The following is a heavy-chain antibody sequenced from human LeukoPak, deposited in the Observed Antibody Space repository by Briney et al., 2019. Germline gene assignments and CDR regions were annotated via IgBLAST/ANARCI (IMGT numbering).Heavy chain of an antibody. CDR2: ISGSGGST. Sequence: SGGSLRLSCAAPGFIFNNYAMSWVRQAPGKGLEWVSAISGSGGSTYYADSVKGRFTISRDNPRNTLDLQMNSLRVEDTAVYYCARGSSSWYADWGQGTRVTVSS. V-gene: IGHV3-23*01. CDR1: GFIFNNYA. CDR3: ARGSSSWYAD. J-gene: IGHJ4*02. D-gene: IGHD6-13*01.